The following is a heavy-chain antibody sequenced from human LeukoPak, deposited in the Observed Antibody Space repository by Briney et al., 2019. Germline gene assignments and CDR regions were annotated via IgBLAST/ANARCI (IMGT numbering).Heavy chain of an antibody. V-gene: IGHV3-21*05. CDR2: ISSSGSYI. J-gene: IGHJ3*02. D-gene: IGHD1-14*01. Sequence: GGSLRLSCAASGFTFSSYEMNWVRQAPGKGLEWVSYISSSGSYIYYADSVKGRFTISRDNAKNSLYLQMNSLRAEDMALYYCAKTGLNDADAFDIWGQGTMVTVSS. CDR1: GFTFSSYE. CDR3: AKTGLNDADAFDI.